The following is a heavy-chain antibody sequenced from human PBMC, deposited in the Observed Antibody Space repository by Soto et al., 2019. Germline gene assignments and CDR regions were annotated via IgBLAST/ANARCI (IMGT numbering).Heavy chain of an antibody. CDR3: AKFKPPSAFDE. J-gene: IGHJ4*02. CDR1: GFTFSSYG. Sequence: GGSLRLSCAASGFTFSSYGMHWVRQAPGKGLEWVAVISYDGSNKYYADSVKGRFTISRDNSKNTLYLQMNSLRAEDTAVYYCAKFKPPSAFDEWGQGTLVTVSS. CDR2: ISYDGSNK. V-gene: IGHV3-30*18.